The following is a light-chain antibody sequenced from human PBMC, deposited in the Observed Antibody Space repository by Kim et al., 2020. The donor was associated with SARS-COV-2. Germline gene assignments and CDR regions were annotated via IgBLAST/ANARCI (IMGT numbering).Light chain of an antibody. Sequence: SPGEGATLSCGASQNIRSNYLAWYQHRPGQAPRLLVYGASSRATGVPDRFSGRGSGKDFTLTIDRLEPGDFAVYYCQQYGTSPWTFGPGTKVDIK. CDR1: QNIRSNY. J-gene: IGKJ1*01. CDR3: QQYGTSPWT. V-gene: IGKV3-20*01. CDR2: GAS.